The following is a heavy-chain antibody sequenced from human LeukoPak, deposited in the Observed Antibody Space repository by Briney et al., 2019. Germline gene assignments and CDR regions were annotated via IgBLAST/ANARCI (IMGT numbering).Heavy chain of an antibody. V-gene: IGHV3-7*03. Sequence: PGGSLRLSCAASGFTLSNYWMTWVRQAPGKGLEWVANIKQDGSEQYYVDSLKGRFTISRDNAKNSLYLQMSSLRAEDTALYYCARDEGGYGKNWFDPWGQGTLVTVSS. CDR1: GFTLSNYW. CDR2: IKQDGSEQ. D-gene: IGHD3-22*01. CDR3: ARDEGGYGKNWFDP. J-gene: IGHJ5*02.